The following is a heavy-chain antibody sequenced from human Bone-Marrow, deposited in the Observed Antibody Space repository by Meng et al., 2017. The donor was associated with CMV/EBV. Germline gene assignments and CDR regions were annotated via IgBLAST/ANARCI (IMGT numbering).Heavy chain of an antibody. CDR1: GFTFSSYW. Sequence: GSLRLSCAASGFTFSSYWMSWVRQAPGKGLEWVGSIYYSGSTYYNPSLKSRVTISVDTSKNQFSLKLSPVTAADTAVYYCASHQTQWAITTHFDYWGQGTLVTVSS. CDR2: IYYSGST. V-gene: IGHV4-39*01. J-gene: IGHJ4*02. CDR3: ASHQTQWAITTHFDY. D-gene: IGHD4-11*01.